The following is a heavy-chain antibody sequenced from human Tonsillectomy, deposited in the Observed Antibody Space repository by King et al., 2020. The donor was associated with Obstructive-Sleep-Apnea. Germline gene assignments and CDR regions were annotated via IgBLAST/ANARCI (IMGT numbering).Heavy chain of an antibody. V-gene: IGHV1-46*03. CDR2: IDPNGCSA. J-gene: IGHJ5*02. D-gene: IGHD2-15*01. CDR3: VSDRSRYCSGGTCSNWFDP. Sequence: QLVQSGAEVNKPGASVNVSCKASGYTFTRYYMHWVRHAPGQGLEWMGIIDPNGCSASYALRFQGRVTMTRGTSTNTGYMELSSLKSEDTAGYYCVSDRSRYCSGGTCSNWFDPWGQGTLVTVSS. CDR1: GYTFTRYY.